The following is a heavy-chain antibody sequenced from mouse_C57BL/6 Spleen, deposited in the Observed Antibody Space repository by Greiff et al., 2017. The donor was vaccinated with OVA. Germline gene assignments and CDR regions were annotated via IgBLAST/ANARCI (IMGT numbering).Heavy chain of an antibody. CDR3: ARGDNGSCYPYWYFDV. CDR2: INPNNGGT. Sequence: VQLQQSGPELVKPGASVKIPCKASGYTFTDYNMDWVKQSPGKSLEWIGDINPNNGGTIYNQKFKGKATLTVDNSSSTAYMELRSLTSEDTAGYYCARGDNGSCYPYWYFDVWGTGTTVTVSS. V-gene: IGHV1-18*01. J-gene: IGHJ1*03. CDR1: GYTFTDYN. D-gene: IGHD1-1*01.